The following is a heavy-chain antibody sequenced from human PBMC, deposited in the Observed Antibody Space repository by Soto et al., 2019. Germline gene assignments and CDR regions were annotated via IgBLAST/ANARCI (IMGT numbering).Heavy chain of an antibody. V-gene: IGHV4-39*01. Sequence: SETLSLTCTVSGGSISSSSYYWGWIRQPPGKGLEWIGSIYYSGSTYYNPSLKSRVTISVDTSKNQFSLKLSSVTAADTAVYYCARGLYCSSTRCYADNWFDPWGQGTLVTLSS. CDR1: GGSISSSSYY. J-gene: IGHJ5*02. D-gene: IGHD2-2*01. CDR3: ARGLYCSSTRCYADNWFDP. CDR2: IYYSGST.